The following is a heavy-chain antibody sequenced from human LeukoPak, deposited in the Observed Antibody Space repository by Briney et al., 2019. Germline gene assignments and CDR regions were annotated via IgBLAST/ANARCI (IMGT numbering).Heavy chain of an antibody. CDR1: GFTFSTYG. CDR3: AKDKYSPVRSMSEAAYYFDF. D-gene: IGHD6-19*01. Sequence: GGSLRLSCAASGFTFSTYGMHWVRQAPGKGLEWVALIWYDGSNKDYADSVKGRFSISRDNSKNTLYLQMNSLRAEDTAVYHCAKDKYSPVRSMSEAAYYFDFWGPGTLVTVSS. V-gene: IGHV3-33*06. CDR2: IWYDGSNK. J-gene: IGHJ4*02.